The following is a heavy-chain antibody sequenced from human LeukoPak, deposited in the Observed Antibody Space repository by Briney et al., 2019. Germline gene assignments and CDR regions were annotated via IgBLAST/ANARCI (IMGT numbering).Heavy chain of an antibody. CDR2: IYYSGST. Sequence: SETLSLTCTVPGGSISSSSYYWGWIRQPPGKGLEWIGSIYYSGSTYYNPSLKSRVTISVDTSKNQFSLKLSSVTAADTAVYYCARRREWEPFDYWGQGTLVTVSS. D-gene: IGHD1-26*01. CDR1: GGSISSSSYY. J-gene: IGHJ4*02. CDR3: ARRREWEPFDY. V-gene: IGHV4-39*01.